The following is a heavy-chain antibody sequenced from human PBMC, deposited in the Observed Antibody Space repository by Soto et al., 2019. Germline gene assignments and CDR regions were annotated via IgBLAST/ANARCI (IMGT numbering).Heavy chain of an antibody. J-gene: IGHJ6*03. CDR1: GGSFSGYY. Sequence: QVQLQQWGAGLLKPSETLSLTCAVYGGSFSGYYWSWIRQPPGKGLEWIGEINHSGSTNYNPSLKTSVTISVDTSKNQFSLKLSSVTAADPAVDYCARVGIWQQLVRSHYYDYMDVWGKGTTVTVSS. CDR2: INHSGST. V-gene: IGHV4-34*01. CDR3: ARVGIWQQLVRSHYYDYMDV. D-gene: IGHD6-13*01.